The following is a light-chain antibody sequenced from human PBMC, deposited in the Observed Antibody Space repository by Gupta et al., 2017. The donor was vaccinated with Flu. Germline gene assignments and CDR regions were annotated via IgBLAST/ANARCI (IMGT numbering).Light chain of an antibody. J-gene: IGKJ2*01. V-gene: IGKV1-9*01. CDR2: AAS. CDR1: QGISSY. Sequence: PSFPSAVVGDRFTITCRASQGISSYLGWYQQKPGKAPKLLMYAASNLQSGVPSRFSGSGSGRQFTRTIRSLQPEDFATYFCQQVNSYPYTFGQGTKLEIK. CDR3: QQVNSYPYT.